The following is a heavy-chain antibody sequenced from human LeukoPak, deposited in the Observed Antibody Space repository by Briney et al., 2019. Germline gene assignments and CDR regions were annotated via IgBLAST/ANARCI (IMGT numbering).Heavy chain of an antibody. Sequence: GGSLRLSCAASGFTFSSYEMNWVRQAPGKGLEGFSYINSSGSTIYYADSVRGRFTISRDNAKNSLYLQMNSLRAEDTAVYYCEGERGPPSRVGYWGQGTLVTVSS. D-gene: IGHD1-26*01. J-gene: IGHJ4*02. V-gene: IGHV3-48*03. CDR1: GFTFSSYE. CDR3: EGERGPPSRVGY. CDR2: INSSGSTI.